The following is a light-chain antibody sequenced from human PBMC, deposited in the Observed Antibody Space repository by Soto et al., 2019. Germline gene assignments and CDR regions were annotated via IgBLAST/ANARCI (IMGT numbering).Light chain of an antibody. Sequence: EIVLTQSPGTLSLSPGESATLSCRASQSVGRNYLAWFQHKPDQAPRLLIYDASNRATGVPDRFSGSGSGTDFTLSVTSLQPEDFATYYCQQGHTLPYTFGQGTNLGI. V-gene: IGKV3D-20*02. CDR1: QSVGRNY. J-gene: IGKJ2*01. CDR2: DAS. CDR3: QQGHTLPYT.